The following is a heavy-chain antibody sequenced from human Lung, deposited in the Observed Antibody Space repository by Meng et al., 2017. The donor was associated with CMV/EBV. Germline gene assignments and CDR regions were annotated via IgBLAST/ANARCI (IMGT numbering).Heavy chain of an antibody. V-gene: IGHV4-4*02. CDR3: ASFPPPGKQWLVTDY. D-gene: IGHD6-19*01. CDR2: IYHSGST. J-gene: IGHJ4*02. Sequence: DSVPGPSRPSAPLFLTVVVPVASTTTGNCWSWVRQPPGKGLEWIGEIYHSGSTNYNPSLKSRVTISVDKSKNQFSLKLSSVTAADTAVYYCASFPPPGKQWLVTDYWGQGTLVTVSS. CDR1: VASTTTGNC.